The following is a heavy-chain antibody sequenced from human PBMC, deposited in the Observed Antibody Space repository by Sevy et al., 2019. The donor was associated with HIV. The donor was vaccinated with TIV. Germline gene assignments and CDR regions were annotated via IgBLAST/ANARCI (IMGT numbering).Heavy chain of an antibody. V-gene: IGHV4-59*08. Sequence: SQTLSLTCAVSGGSITSLYWNRIRQPPGKGLEWIANIYYNGHINYNPSLKSRVTLSLDTSKNQFSLRLSSVTAADTAMYYCAGENAWGRGYSWGQGTLVTVSS. D-gene: IGHD1-26*01. J-gene: IGHJ4*02. CDR3: AGENAWGRGYS. CDR2: IYYNGHI. CDR1: GGSITSLY.